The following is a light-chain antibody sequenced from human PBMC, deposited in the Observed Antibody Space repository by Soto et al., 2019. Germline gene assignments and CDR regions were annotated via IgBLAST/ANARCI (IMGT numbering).Light chain of an antibody. CDR1: QDINKW. CDR2: TAS. CDR3: QQGKSFPLT. V-gene: IGKV1-12*01. J-gene: IGKJ4*01. Sequence: DIQTTQSPSSVSASVGDRVTITCRASQDINKWLAWYQQKPGLAPNLVIYTASRLHGGGPSRFSGSASGTDFTLTISSLQPEDVATYYCQQGKSFPLTFGGGTKVEI.